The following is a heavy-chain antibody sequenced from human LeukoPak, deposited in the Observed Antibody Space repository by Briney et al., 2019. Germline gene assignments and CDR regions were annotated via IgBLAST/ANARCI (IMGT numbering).Heavy chain of an antibody. Sequence: GGSLRLSCAASGFTFDDYGMSWVRQAPGKGLEWVSGINWNGGSTGYADSVKGRFTISRDNAKNSLYLQMISLRAEDTALYYCARGRLYYYDSSGYLLMDYFDYWGQGTLVTVSS. V-gene: IGHV3-20*04. J-gene: IGHJ4*02. CDR3: ARGRLYYYDSSGYLLMDYFDY. D-gene: IGHD3-22*01. CDR2: INWNGGST. CDR1: GFTFDDYG.